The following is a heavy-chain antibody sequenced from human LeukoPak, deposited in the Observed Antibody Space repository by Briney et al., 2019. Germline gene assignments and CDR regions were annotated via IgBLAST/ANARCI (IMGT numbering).Heavy chain of an antibody. CDR3: AKDFSNSIAARMDAFDI. J-gene: IGHJ3*02. V-gene: IGHV3-21*01. CDR1: GFTFSSYS. Sequence: GGSLRLSCAASGFTFSSYSMNWVRQAPGKGLEWVSSISSSSSYIYYADSVKGRFTISRDNSKNTLYLQMNSLRAEDTAVYYCAKDFSNSIAARMDAFDIWGQGTMVTVSS. CDR2: ISSSSSYI. D-gene: IGHD6-6*01.